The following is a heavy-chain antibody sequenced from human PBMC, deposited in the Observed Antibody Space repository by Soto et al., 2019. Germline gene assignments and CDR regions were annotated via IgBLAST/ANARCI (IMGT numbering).Heavy chain of an antibody. CDR1: GGSSVGYY. CDR2: INHSGST. CDR3: ARDKITGLFDY. Sequence: QGQLQQWGEGRLSPSETLSSPWPVFGGSSVGYYGTWIRQPPGTGLEWIGEINHSGSTNYNPSLKSRVTISVDTSKNQFSLKLTSVTAADTAVYYCARDKITGLFDYWGQGTLVTVSS. D-gene: IGHD2-8*02. V-gene: IGHV4-34*01. J-gene: IGHJ4*02.